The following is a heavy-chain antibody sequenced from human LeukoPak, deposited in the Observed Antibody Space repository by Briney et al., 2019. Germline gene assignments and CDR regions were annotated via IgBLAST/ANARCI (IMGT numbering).Heavy chain of an antibody. CDR2: IHDSGST. V-gene: IGHV4-39*02. J-gene: IGHJ6*02. CDR3: ARGSVDCSSASCNTIYQYYGMDI. Sequence: SETLSLTCTVSGGSISSNNYYWGWIRRPPGKGLEWIGTIHDSGSTYYNPSLKSRVTISVDMSKNHFSLKLSSVTAADTAAYYCARGSVDCSSASCNTIYQYYGMDIWGQGTTVTVAS. D-gene: IGHD2-2*01. CDR1: GGSISSNNYY.